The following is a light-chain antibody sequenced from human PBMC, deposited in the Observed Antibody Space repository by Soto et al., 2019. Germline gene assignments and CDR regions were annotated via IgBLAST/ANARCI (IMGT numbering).Light chain of an antibody. V-gene: IGKV3-15*01. CDR1: QSVSSD. CDR2: GAS. Sequence: EIVMTQSPGTLSVSPGERVTLSCRASQSVSSDLAWYQQKPGQAPRLLIYGASTRATGIPARFSGSGSGTDFTLAISSLQSEDFAIYYCHQYNNWPPYTFGQGTKVDIK. CDR3: HQYNNWPPYT. J-gene: IGKJ2*01.